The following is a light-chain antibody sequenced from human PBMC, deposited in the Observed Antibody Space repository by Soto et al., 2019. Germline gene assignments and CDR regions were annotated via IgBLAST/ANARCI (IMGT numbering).Light chain of an antibody. CDR1: SSNIGNNY. J-gene: IGLJ1*01. V-gene: IGLV1-51*02. CDR2: ENN. CDR3: GTWDSSLSAGV. Sequence: QCVRTQAPSGSAAPGEKGSISCSGSSSNIGNNYVSWYQQLPGTAPKLLIYENNKRPSGIPDRFSGSKSGTSATLGITGLQTGDEADYYCGTWDSSLSAGVFGTGTKVTVL.